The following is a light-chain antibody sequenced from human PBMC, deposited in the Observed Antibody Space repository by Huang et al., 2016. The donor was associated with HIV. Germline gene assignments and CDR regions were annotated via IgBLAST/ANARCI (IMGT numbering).Light chain of an antibody. V-gene: IGKV1-39*01. Sequence: DIQMTQSPSSLSASLGDRVTITCRASQSIDTYLNWYQQKPGRAPKLLFYAESDLESGAPSRFSGSGSGTEFTLIISSLQPEDFATYYCQQSSTLPRTFGGGTRVEIK. CDR2: AES. CDR1: QSIDTY. J-gene: IGKJ4*01. CDR3: QQSSTLPRT.